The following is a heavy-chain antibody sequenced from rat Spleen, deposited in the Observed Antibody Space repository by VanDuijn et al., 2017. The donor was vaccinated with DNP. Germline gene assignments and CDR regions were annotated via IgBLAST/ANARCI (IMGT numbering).Heavy chain of an antibody. Sequence: EVHLVESGGGLVQPGRSLKLSCAASGFTFSDYNMAWVRQAPKKGLEWVATISYDGSSTYYRDSVKGRFTISRDNAKSTLYLQRDSLRSEDTATYYGAISGAYWGQGTLVTVSS. CDR2: ISYDGSST. V-gene: IGHV5-7*01. J-gene: IGHJ3*01. CDR3: AISGAY. CDR1: GFTFSDYN. D-gene: IGHD4-3*01.